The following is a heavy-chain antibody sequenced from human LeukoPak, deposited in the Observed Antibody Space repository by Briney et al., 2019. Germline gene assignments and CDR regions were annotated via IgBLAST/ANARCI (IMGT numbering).Heavy chain of an antibody. J-gene: IGHJ4*02. V-gene: IGHV4-4*02. CDR1: GGSISSSNW. CDR2: IYHSGST. Sequence: SGTLSLTCAVSGGSISSSNWWSWVRQPPGKELEWIGEIYHSGSTNYNPSLKSRVTISVDKSKNQFSLKLSSVTAADTAVYYCASGGTVYCSGGSCYDYWGQGTLVTVSS. D-gene: IGHD2-15*01. CDR3: ASGGTVYCSGGSCYDY.